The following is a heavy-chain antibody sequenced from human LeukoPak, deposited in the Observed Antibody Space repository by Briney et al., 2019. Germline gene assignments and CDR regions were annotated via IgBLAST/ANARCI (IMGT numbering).Heavy chain of an antibody. CDR1: GFTVSSNY. Sequence: GGSLRLSCAASGFTVSSNYMSWVRQAPGKGLEWVSVIYSGGSTYYADSVRGRFTISRDNSKNTLYLQMNSLRAEDTAVYYCAKIGSGIAATHYFDYWGQGTLVTVSS. D-gene: IGHD6-25*01. CDR2: IYSGGST. CDR3: AKIGSGIAATHYFDY. J-gene: IGHJ4*02. V-gene: IGHV3-53*05.